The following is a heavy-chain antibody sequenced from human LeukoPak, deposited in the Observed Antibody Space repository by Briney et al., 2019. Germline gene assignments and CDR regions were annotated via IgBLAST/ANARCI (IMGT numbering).Heavy chain of an antibody. CDR2: IYTSGST. CDR1: GGSISSGSYY. V-gene: IGHV4-61*02. CDR3: ASAEYCSSTSCYPLFDY. D-gene: IGHD2-2*01. Sequence: PSQTLSLTCTVSGGSISSGSYYWSWIRQPAGKGLEWIGRIYTSGSTNYNPSLKSRVTISVDTSKNQFSLKLTSVTAADTAVYYCASAEYCSSTSCYPLFDYWGQGTLVTVSS. J-gene: IGHJ4*02.